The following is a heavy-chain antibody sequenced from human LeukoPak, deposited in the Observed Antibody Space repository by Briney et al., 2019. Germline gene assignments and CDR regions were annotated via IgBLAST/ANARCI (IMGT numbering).Heavy chain of an antibody. CDR2: MNPNSGNT. CDR1: GYTFTSYD. CDR3: ARGPRHSSGWYTSVGAPHFDY. J-gene: IGHJ4*02. V-gene: IGHV1-8*01. Sequence: ASVKVSCKASGYTFTSYDINWVRQATGQGLEWMGWMNPNSGNTGYAQKFQGRVTMTRNTSISTAYMELSSLRSEDTAVYYCARGPRHSSGWYTSVGAPHFDYWGQGTLVTVSS. D-gene: IGHD6-19*01.